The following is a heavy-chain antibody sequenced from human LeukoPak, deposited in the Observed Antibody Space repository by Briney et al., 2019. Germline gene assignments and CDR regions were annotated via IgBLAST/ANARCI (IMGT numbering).Heavy chain of an antibody. CDR1: GFTFDDYA. CDR2: ISWNSGSI. J-gene: IGHJ4*02. CDR3: AKDIRIQLWSYFDY. V-gene: IGHV3-9*01. D-gene: IGHD5-18*01. Sequence: GGSPRLSCAASGFTFDDYAMHWVRQAPGKGLEWVSGISWNSGSIGYADSVKGRFTISRDNAKNSLYLQMNSLRAEDTALYYCAKDIRIQLWSYFDYWGQGTLVTVSS.